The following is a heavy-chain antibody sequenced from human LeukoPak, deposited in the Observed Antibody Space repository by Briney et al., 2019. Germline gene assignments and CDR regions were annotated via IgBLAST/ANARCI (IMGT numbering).Heavy chain of an antibody. CDR2: ISPGGEIH. CDR1: GFTFRRHG. V-gene: IGHV3-23*01. D-gene: IGHD2-15*01. Sequence: GGSLRLSCAASGFTFRRHGMNWVRQAPGKGLEWVSGISPGGEIHYYADSVKGRFTIFRDNSKDTVSLQMHSLRVDDTAVYFCARRDIVVVVSASDYWGQGTLVTVSS. CDR3: ARRDIVVVVSASDY. J-gene: IGHJ4*02.